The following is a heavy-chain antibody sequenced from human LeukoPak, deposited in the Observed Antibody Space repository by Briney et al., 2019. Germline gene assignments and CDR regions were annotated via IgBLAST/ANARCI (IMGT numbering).Heavy chain of an antibody. J-gene: IGHJ3*02. V-gene: IGHV3-48*01. Sequence: QPGGSLRLSCAASAFIFNNYYMNWVRQAPGKGLEWVSYISSASGIIYYADSVKGRFTISRDNAKNALYLQMNSLRADDTAVYYCARTDGFDIWGQGTMVTVSS. CDR2: ISSASGII. CDR1: AFIFNNYY. CDR3: ARTDGFDI.